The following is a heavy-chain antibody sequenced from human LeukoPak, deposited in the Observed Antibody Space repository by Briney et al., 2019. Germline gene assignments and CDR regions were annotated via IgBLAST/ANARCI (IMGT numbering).Heavy chain of an antibody. Sequence: SVKVSCKASGGTFSSYAISWVRQAPGQGLEWMGGIIPIFGTANYAQKFQGRVTITADESTSTAYMELSSLRSEDTAVYYCAADRGYRAVAGTYYYYYYMDVWGKGTTVTVSS. CDR3: AADRGYRAVAGTYYYYYYMDV. CDR2: IIPIFGTA. CDR1: GGTFSSYA. V-gene: IGHV1-69*01. D-gene: IGHD6-19*01. J-gene: IGHJ6*03.